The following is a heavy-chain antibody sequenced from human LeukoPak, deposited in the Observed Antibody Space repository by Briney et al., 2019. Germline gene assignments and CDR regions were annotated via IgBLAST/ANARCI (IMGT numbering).Heavy chain of an antibody. V-gene: IGHV5-51*01. CDR3: AKWSGGSGTPGRFDP. Sequence: GESLKISCKGSGYSFSNYWIGWVRQMPGKGLEWMGIIYPSDSDTKYSPSFQGQVTISADKSISTAYLQWNSLKASDTAIYYCAKWSGGSGTPGRFDPWGQGTLVTVSS. D-gene: IGHD3-10*01. CDR2: IYPSDSDT. CDR1: GYSFSNYW. J-gene: IGHJ5*02.